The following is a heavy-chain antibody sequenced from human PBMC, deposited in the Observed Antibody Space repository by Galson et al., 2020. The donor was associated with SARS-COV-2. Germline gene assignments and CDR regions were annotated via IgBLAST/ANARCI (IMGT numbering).Heavy chain of an antibody. CDR1: GFTFSTYA. D-gene: IGHD4-17*01. CDR2: ISNSGDNT. V-gene: IGHV3-64D*08. Sequence: GGSLRLSCSASGFTFSTYAMHWVRQAPGKGLEFVSIISNSGDNTFYADSVKGRFTISRDNPKNTLYLQMSSLRAEDTALYYCVKNGAAGTYGNFDYWGQGTLVTVSS. J-gene: IGHJ4*02. CDR3: VKNGAAGTYGNFDY.